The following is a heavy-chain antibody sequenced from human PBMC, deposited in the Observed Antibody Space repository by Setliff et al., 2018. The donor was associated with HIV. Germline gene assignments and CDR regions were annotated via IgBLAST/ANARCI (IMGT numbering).Heavy chain of an antibody. CDR3: ARDRFGVPAND. CDR2: VHTNVRT. J-gene: IGHJ4*02. CDR1: GASVASGDSY. V-gene: IGHV4-61*09. Sequence: PSETLSLTCTVSGASVASGDSYWSWIRLPAGKGLEWIGHVHTNVRTNYHPSLNSRVTISADVSKNEFSLNLRSVTAADTAVYFCARDRFGVPANDWGQGIRVTVSS. D-gene: IGHD3-3*01.